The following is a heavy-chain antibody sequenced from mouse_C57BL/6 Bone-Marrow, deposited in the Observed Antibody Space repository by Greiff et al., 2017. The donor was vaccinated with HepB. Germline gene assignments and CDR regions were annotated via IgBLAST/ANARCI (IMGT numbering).Heavy chain of an antibody. J-gene: IGHJ2*01. D-gene: IGHD1-1*01. Sequence: QVQLQQSGAELVRPGTSVKVSCKASGYAFTNYLIAWVKQRPGQGLEWIGVINPGSGGTNYNEKFKGKATLTADKSSSTAYMQLSSLTSEDSAVYFCARSATVVATPFDYWGQGTTLTVSS. CDR1: GYAFTNYL. CDR3: ARSATVVATPFDY. CDR2: INPGSGGT. V-gene: IGHV1-54*01.